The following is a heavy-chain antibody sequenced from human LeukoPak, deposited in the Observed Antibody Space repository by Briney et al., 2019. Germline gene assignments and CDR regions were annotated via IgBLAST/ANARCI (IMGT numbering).Heavy chain of an antibody. CDR2: IYSGGST. CDR1: GFTVSSNY. J-gene: IGHJ3*02. D-gene: IGHD1-26*01. V-gene: IGHV3-53*01. Sequence: GGSLRLSCAASGFTVSSNYMSWVRQARGKGLEWVSVIYSGGSTYYADSVKGRFTISRDNSKNTLYLQMNSLRAEDTAVYYCARGSGGATYDAFDIWGQGTMVTVSS. CDR3: ARGSGGATYDAFDI.